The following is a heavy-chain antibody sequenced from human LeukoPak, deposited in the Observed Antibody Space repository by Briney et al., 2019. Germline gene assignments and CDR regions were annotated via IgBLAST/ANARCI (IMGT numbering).Heavy chain of an antibody. V-gene: IGHV3-30-3*01. D-gene: IGHD4-17*01. Sequence: PGGSLRLSCAASGFTFSSYAMQWVRQAPGKGLEWVAVISYDGSNKYYADSVKGRFTISRDNSKNTLYLQMNSLRAEDTAVYYCAREDDATVTEYFDYWGQGTLVTVSS. CDR3: AREDDATVTEYFDY. J-gene: IGHJ4*02. CDR1: GFTFSSYA. CDR2: ISYDGSNK.